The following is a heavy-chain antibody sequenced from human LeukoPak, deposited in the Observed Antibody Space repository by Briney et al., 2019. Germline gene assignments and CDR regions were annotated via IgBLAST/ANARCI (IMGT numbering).Heavy chain of an antibody. CDR1: GFTFSSYA. CDR3: AKVFPYYYDSSGHFDY. D-gene: IGHD3-22*01. CDR2: ISWNSGST. V-gene: IGHV3-9*01. J-gene: IGHJ4*02. Sequence: PGGSLRLSCAASGFTFSSYAMSWVRQAPGKGLEWVSGISWNSGSTGYADSVKGRFTISRDNAKNSLYLQMNSLRAEDTALYYCAKVFPYYYDSSGHFDYWGQGTLVTVSS.